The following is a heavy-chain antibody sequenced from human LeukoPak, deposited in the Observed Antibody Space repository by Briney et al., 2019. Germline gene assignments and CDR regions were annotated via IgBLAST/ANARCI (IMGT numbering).Heavy chain of an antibody. CDR2: IEPDGRTT. D-gene: IGHD3-22*01. CDR3: TRDRSYYDSTGYNY. J-gene: IGHJ4*02. CDR1: GFTFSMYW. Sequence: PGGSLRLSCAASGFTFSMYWMNWVRQAPGKGLGWVSRIEPDGRTTNYADSVKGRFTISRDNAKNTVSLQMNSLRVEDTAVYYCTRDRSYYDSTGYNYWGQGTLVTVSS. V-gene: IGHV3-74*01.